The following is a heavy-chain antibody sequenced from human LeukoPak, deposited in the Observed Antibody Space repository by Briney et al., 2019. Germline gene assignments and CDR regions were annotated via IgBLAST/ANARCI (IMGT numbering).Heavy chain of an antibody. J-gene: IGHJ3*02. CDR2: IYYSGNA. CDR3: ARQSIAVTGTVGAFEI. Sequence: SETLSLTCTVSGGSISSYYWGWIRQSPGKGLEWIGSIYYSGNAYYNPPLKSRVTISVDTPKKQFSLKLRTVTAADTAIYYCARQSIAVTGTVGAFEIWGQGTMVKVSS. V-gene: IGHV4-39*01. D-gene: IGHD6-19*01. CDR1: GGSISSYY.